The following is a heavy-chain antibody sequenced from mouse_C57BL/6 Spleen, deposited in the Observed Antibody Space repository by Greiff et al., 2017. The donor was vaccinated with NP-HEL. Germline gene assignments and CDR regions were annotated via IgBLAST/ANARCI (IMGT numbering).Heavy chain of an antibody. D-gene: IGHD2-4*01. J-gene: IGHJ2*01. CDR1: GYSITSGYY. CDR2: ISYDGSN. Sequence: EVQVVESGPGLVKPSQSLSLTCSVTGYSITSGYYWNWIRQFPGNKLEWMGYISYDGSNNYNPSLKNRISITRDTSKNQFFLKLNSVTTEDTATYYCARYDYDEDDYWGQGTTLTVSS. V-gene: IGHV3-6*01. CDR3: ARYDYDEDDY.